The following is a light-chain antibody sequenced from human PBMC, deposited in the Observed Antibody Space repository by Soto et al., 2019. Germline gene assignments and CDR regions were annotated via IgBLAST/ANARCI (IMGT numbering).Light chain of an antibody. J-gene: IGKJ2*01. V-gene: IGKV3-20*01. CDR2: ASS. CDR1: QSVTSNS. Sequence: EIVLTQSPGTLSSSPGERITLSCRASQSVTSNSLAGYQHKVGQAPRLLIFASSRRATGISDRFSGSGSGTEFSLTISRLEPEDVGVYYCQHYGSSPPLTFGQGTRLHIK. CDR3: QHYGSSPPLT.